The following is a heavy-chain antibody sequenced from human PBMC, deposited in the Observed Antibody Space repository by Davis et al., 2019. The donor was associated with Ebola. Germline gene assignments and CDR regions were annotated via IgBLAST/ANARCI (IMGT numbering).Heavy chain of an antibody. CDR2: ISSSSSTI. CDR3: ARIITGTLYYYYYGMDV. J-gene: IGHJ6*02. D-gene: IGHD1-7*01. V-gene: IGHV3-11*04. CDR1: GGSFSGYY. Sequence: LSLTCAVYGGSFSGYYWSWIRQPPGKGLAWVSYISSSSSTIYYADSVKGRFTISRDNAKNSLYLQMNSLRDEDTAVYYCARIITGTLYYYYYGMDVWGQGTTVTVSS.